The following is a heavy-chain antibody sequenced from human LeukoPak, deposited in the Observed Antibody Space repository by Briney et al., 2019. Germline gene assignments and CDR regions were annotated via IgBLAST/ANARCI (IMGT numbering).Heavy chain of an antibody. J-gene: IGHJ4*02. V-gene: IGHV3-13*01. CDR2: IGTAGDT. Sequence: GGSLRLSCAASGSTFSSYDMHWVRQATGKGLEWVSAIGTAGDTYYPGSVKGRFTISRENAKNSLYLQMNSLRAGDTAVYYCARRGSYGGFDYWGQGTLVTVSS. CDR3: ARRGSYGGFDY. D-gene: IGHD1-26*01. CDR1: GSTFSSYD.